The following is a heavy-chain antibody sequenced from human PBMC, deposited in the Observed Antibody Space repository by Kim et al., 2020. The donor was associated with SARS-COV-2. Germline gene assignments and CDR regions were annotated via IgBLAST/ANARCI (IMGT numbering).Heavy chain of an antibody. V-gene: IGHV3-21*01. D-gene: IGHD3-22*01. CDR1: GFSFSSYS. Sequence: GGSLRLSCVVSGFSFSSYSMSWVRQAPGKGLEWVSSISSTGSYIYYIDSVRGRFTISRDNAKNSLYLQMSSLRAEDTAVYYCAKEMSNSSPYYFDYWGQGTLVTVSS. J-gene: IGHJ4*02. CDR2: ISSTGSYI. CDR3: AKEMSNSSPYYFDY.